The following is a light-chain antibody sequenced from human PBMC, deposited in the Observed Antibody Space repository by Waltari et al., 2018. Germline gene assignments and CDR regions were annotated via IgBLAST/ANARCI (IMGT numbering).Light chain of an antibody. Sequence: EMVLTQSPGTLSLSPGERATLSCRSSQRVSRTLAWYQQKPGQAPRLLIYDASSRATGIPDRFSGSGSGTDFSLTISRLEPEDFAVYYCQKYGTLPATFGQGTKVEIK. CDR2: DAS. CDR1: QRVSRT. CDR3: QKYGTLPAT. J-gene: IGKJ1*01. V-gene: IGKV3-20*01.